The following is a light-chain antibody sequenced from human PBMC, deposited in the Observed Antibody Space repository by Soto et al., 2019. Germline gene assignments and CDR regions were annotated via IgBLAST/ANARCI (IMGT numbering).Light chain of an antibody. V-gene: IGKV3-20*01. J-gene: IGKJ1*01. CDR1: QSVTTNY. CDR3: QQYDSSPPT. Sequence: EIVLTQSPGTLSLSPGDRATLSCRASQSVTTNYLAWYQRKPGQAPRLLIYGASNRATDIPARFSGGGYGTDFTLTITRLEPEDFAVYYCQQYDSSPPTFGQGTKVEI. CDR2: GAS.